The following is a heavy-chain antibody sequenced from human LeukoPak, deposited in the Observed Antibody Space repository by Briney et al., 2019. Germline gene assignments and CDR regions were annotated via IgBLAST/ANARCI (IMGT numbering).Heavy chain of an antibody. J-gene: IGHJ6*03. V-gene: IGHV3-23*01. Sequence: GGSLRLSCAASGITFSSYGMSLVRQAPGKGLEWVSSISSTGGTTYYADSVKGRFTISRDNSKNTLYLQMNSQRAEDTAIYYCAKNGDRGAYCTGGTCYPYFYYYMDVWGKGTTVTI. CDR1: GITFSSYG. D-gene: IGHD2-15*01. CDR2: ISSTGGTT. CDR3: AKNGDRGAYCTGGTCYPYFYYYMDV.